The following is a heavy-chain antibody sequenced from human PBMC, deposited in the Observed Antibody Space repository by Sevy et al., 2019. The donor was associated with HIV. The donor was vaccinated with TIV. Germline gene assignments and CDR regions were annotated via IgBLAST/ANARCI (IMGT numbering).Heavy chain of an antibody. V-gene: IGHV4-39*01. CDR1: GGSISKIGNY. J-gene: IGHJ5*01. D-gene: IGHD3-3*01. CDR3: AKIYDS. Sequence: SETLSLTCSVSGGSISKIGNYWGWVRQPPGERLEWIGDIFHTGKTNYNPSLKCRVTISLDTSKNQFSLKLSSVTAADTAVYYCAKIYDSWGPGALVTVSS. CDR2: IFHTGKT.